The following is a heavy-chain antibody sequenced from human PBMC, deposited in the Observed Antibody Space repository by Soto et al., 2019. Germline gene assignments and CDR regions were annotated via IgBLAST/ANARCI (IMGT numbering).Heavy chain of an antibody. CDR2: IKEDGSGR. D-gene: IGHD2-15*01. CDR3: ARLRAGGFHDY. Sequence: EVQLVESGGGLVQPGESLRLSCTASGFTFSNFWMSWVRQAPGKGLEWVANIKEDGSGRYHVDSVKGRFTISRDNAKNSLYLQMNSLRAEDTAVFYCARLRAGGFHDYWGQGTLVTVSS. CDR1: GFTFSNFW. V-gene: IGHV3-7*03. J-gene: IGHJ4*02.